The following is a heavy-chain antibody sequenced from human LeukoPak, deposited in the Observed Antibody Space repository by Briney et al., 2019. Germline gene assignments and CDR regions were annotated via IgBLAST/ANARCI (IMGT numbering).Heavy chain of an antibody. J-gene: IGHJ4*02. CDR1: GGSISSYY. V-gene: IGHV4-59*01. Sequence: SETLSLTCTVSGGSISSYYWSWIRQPPGKGLEWIGYIYYSGSTNYNPSLKSRGTISVETSKNEFSLKLRSVTAADTAVYYCARVTGYRIEDYFDYWGQGTLVTVSS. D-gene: IGHD6-13*01. CDR3: ARVTGYRIEDYFDY. CDR2: IYYSGST.